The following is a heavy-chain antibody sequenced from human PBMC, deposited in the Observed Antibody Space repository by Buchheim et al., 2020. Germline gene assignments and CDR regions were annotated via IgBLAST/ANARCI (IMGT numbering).Heavy chain of an antibody. CDR1: GGTFRTYT. CDR3: ATYDCSDGGCYARPLDF. D-gene: IGHD2-15*01. Sequence: VQLVQSGAELKKPGSSVKVSCKASGGTFRTYTTVWVRQVPGQGFEWMGRITPFLGITNYAQKFGGRLFITADESTSTAYMALRSLRSEDTAVYYCATYDCSDGGCYARPLDFWGQGTL. J-gene: IGHJ4*02. V-gene: IGHV1-69*02. CDR2: ITPFLGIT.